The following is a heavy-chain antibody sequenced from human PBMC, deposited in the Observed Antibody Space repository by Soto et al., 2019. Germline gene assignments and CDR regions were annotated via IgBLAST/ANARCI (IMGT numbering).Heavy chain of an antibody. Sequence: PWGALRLSCAASGFTFSSYSMNWVRQAPGKGLEWVSSISSSSSYIYYADSVKGRFTISRDNAKNSLYLQMNSLRAEDTAVYYCARDPGYCSSTSCYSAYYMDVWGKGTTVTVSS. J-gene: IGHJ6*03. CDR1: GFTFSSYS. CDR3: ARDPGYCSSTSCYSAYYMDV. D-gene: IGHD2-2*03. CDR2: ISSSSSYI. V-gene: IGHV3-21*01.